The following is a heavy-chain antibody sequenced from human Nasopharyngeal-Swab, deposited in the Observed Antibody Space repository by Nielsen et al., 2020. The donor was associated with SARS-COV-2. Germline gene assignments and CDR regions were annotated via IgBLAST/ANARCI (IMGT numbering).Heavy chain of an antibody. J-gene: IGHJ6*02. V-gene: IGHV4-59*01. D-gene: IGHD5/OR15-5a*01. CDR2: IYYTGDT. CDR1: GGSINSLY. Sequence: SETLSLTCTVSGGSINSLYWNWIRQPPGKGLEWIGYIYYTGDTNYNPSLKSRVTISVDTSKNQFSLKLKSVTAADTAVYYCAIMKVGSTLAGMDVWGQGSTVTVSS. CDR3: AIMKVGSTLAGMDV.